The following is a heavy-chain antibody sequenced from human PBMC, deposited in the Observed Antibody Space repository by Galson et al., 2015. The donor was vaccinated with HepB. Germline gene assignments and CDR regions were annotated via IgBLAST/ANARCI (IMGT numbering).Heavy chain of an antibody. Sequence: SLRLSCAASGFTFSTSWVHWVRQAPGKGLVWVSRINGDGSSTSYADSVKGRFTISRDNAKNTLYLQMNSLRVEDTAMYYCARGGPLGTYYFDYWGQGILVTVSS. V-gene: IGHV3-74*01. CDR1: GFTFSTSW. D-gene: IGHD3/OR15-3a*01. J-gene: IGHJ4*02. CDR3: ARGGPLGTYYFDY. CDR2: INGDGSST.